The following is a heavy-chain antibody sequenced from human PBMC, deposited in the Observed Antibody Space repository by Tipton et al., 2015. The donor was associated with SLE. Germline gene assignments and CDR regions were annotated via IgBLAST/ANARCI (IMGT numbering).Heavy chain of an antibody. CDR1: GGSFSGYY. D-gene: IGHD3-10*01. CDR3: ATSQVPGGFQH. V-gene: IGHV4-34*01. J-gene: IGHJ1*01. CDR2: INHSGST. Sequence: TLSLTCAVYGGSFSGYYWSWIRQPPGKGLEWIGEINHSGSTNYNPSLKSRVTISVDTSKNQFSLKLSSVTAADTAVYYCATSQVPGGFQHWGQGTLVTVSS.